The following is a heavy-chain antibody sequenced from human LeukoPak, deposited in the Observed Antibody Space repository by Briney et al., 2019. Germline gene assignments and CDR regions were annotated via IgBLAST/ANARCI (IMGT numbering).Heavy chain of an antibody. CDR2: MNPNSGNT. CDR3: ARRAFYSSGWYPWFDP. Sequence: ASVKVSCKASGYTFTSYDINWVRQVTGQGLEWMGWMNPNSGNTGYAQKFQGRVTMTRNTSISTAYMELSSLRSEDTAVYYCARRAFYSSGWYPWFDPWGQGTLVTVSS. J-gene: IGHJ5*02. D-gene: IGHD6-19*01. CDR1: GYTFTSYD. V-gene: IGHV1-8*01.